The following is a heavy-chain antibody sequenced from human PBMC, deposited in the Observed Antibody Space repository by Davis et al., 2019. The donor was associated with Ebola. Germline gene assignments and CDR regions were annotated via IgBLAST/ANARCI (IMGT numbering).Heavy chain of an antibody. CDR2: IYYSGST. J-gene: IGHJ3*02. Sequence: PSATLSLTCTVSGGSISSGGYYWSWIRQHPGKGLEWIGYIYYSGSTYYNPSLKSRVTISVDTSKNQFSLKLSSVTAADTAVYYCAGGRKAGGSCNLDIWGQGTMVTVSS. V-gene: IGHV4-31*03. CDR3: AGGRKAGGSCNLDI. CDR1: GGSISSGGYY. D-gene: IGHD2-15*01.